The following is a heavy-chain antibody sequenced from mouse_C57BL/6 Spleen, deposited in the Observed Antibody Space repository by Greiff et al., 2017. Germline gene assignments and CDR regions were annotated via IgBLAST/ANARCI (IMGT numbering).Heavy chain of an antibody. Sequence: VQLQQSGPELVKPGASVKISCKASGYSFTGYYMNWVKQSPEKSLEWIGEINPSTGGTTYNQKFKAKATLTVDKSSSTAYMQLKSLTSEDSAVYYCAGYGYDAWFAYWGQGTLVTVSA. CDR2: INPSTGGT. CDR1: GYSFTGYY. D-gene: IGHD2-2*01. CDR3: AGYGYDAWFAY. J-gene: IGHJ3*01. V-gene: IGHV1-42*01.